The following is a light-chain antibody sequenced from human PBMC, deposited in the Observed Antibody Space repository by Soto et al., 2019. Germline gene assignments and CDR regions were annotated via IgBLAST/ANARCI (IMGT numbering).Light chain of an antibody. Sequence: DIQMTQSSSTLSASVGDRVTITCRASESIDDWLAWYQQKPGKAPKLLIYTASSLQSGVPSRFSGSGSGTEFTLTISSLQPDDFATYYCQQYHRYITFGPGTRLEIK. CDR2: TAS. V-gene: IGKV1-5*03. CDR1: ESIDDW. CDR3: QQYHRYIT. J-gene: IGKJ5*01.